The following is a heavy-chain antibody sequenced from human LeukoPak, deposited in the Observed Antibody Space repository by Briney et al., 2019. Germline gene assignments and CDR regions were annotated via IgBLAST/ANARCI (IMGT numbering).Heavy chain of an antibody. J-gene: IGHJ5*02. CDR3: ARGYSHLVGARRNWFDP. CDR1: GYTFTSYD. V-gene: IGHV1-8*01. D-gene: IGHD1-26*01. CDR2: MNPNSGNT. Sequence: GASVNVSCTASGYTFTSYDIKWVRQATRQGLKWVGWMNPNSGNTGYAQKFQGRVTMTRNTSISTAYMELSSLRSDDTAVYYCARGYSHLVGARRNWFDPWGQGTLVTVSS.